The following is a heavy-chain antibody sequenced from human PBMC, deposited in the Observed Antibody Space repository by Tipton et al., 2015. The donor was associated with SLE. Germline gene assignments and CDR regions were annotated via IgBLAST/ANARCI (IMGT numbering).Heavy chain of an antibody. V-gene: IGHV4-61*02. Sequence: TLSLTCNVSGVSISSSSFYWGWIRQPPGKGLEWIGRVHTSGSTNYNPSLKSRVSISVDTSKSQFSLTLRSVTAADTAVYFCARDRGYCGATSCYLDSWGQGTLVTVSS. CDR2: VHTSGST. CDR3: ARDRGYCGATSCYLDS. J-gene: IGHJ4*02. D-gene: IGHD2-15*01. CDR1: GVSISSSSFY.